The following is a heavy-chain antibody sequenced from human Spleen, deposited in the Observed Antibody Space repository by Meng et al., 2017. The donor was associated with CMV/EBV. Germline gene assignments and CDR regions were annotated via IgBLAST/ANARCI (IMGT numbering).Heavy chain of an antibody. Sequence: GESLKISCAASGFTFTTFSVHWVRQAPGKGREWVAVISSDGNFQHYADSLKGRFTISRDNSKNTLYLQMNSLRAEDTAVYYCAKEWAPHEHFDYWGQGTLVTVSS. CDR1: GFTFTTFS. CDR2: ISSDGNFQ. CDR3: AKEWAPHEHFDY. J-gene: IGHJ4*02. V-gene: IGHV3-30-3*01.